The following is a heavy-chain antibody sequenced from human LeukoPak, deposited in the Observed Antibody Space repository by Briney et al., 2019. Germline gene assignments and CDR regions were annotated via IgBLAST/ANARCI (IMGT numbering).Heavy chain of an antibody. CDR1: GFTFSSYW. Sequence: GWALRLSCAASGFTFSSYWMIGVREAPGKGLEGVANIKQDGSEKYYVDAVNGRFSISRDKAKQSLYVQMNSLRDEDMAVYYWARGTLYYGSESYDYWGQGTLVIVSS. CDR2: IKQDGSEK. V-gene: IGHV3-7*01. J-gene: IGHJ4*02. CDR3: ARGTLYYGSESYDY. D-gene: IGHD3-10*01.